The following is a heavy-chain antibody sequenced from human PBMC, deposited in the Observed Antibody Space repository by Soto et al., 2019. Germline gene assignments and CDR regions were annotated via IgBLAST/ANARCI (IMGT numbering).Heavy chain of an antibody. Sequence: QVQLQESGPGLVKPSQTLSLTCTVSGGSISSGRYYWSCTRQHPGKGLEWIGSIYYSGSTYYNPSPKSRVTISVDTSKNRFSLKLSSVTAADTTVYCCARGVLHWGQGTLVPVSS. CDR3: ARGVLH. J-gene: IGHJ4*02. V-gene: IGHV4-31*03. CDR2: IYYSGST. CDR1: GGSISSGRYY. D-gene: IGHD2-8*01.